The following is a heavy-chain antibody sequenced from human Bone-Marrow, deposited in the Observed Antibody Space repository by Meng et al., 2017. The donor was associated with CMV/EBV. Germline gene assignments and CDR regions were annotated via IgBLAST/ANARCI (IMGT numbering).Heavy chain of an antibody. D-gene: IGHD4-17*01. V-gene: IGHV3-9*01. J-gene: IGHJ6*02. Sequence: GGSLRLSCAAAGFTFDDYAMYWVRQAPGKGLEWVSGISWNSGVTGYADSVKGRFTISRDNAKNSLYLQMNSLRVEDTALYYCAKSGGHDYAYHGMDVWGRGTTVTVSS. CDR2: ISWNSGVT. CDR1: GFTFDDYA. CDR3: AKSGGHDYAYHGMDV.